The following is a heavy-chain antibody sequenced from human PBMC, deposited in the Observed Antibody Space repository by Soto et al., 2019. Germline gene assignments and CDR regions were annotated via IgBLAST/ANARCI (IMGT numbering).Heavy chain of an antibody. CDR2: IIPVFGRP. CDR3: AREASGYDF. V-gene: IGHV1-69*13. J-gene: IGHJ1*01. CDR1: GGTFSSFG. Sequence: SVKVSSKASGGTFSSFGIGWVRQAPGQGLEWMGGIIPVFGRPNYAQRFRGRLTITADESTNTSYMELIDLTSEDTAVYYCAREASGYDFWGQGTQVTVSS. D-gene: IGHD5-12*01.